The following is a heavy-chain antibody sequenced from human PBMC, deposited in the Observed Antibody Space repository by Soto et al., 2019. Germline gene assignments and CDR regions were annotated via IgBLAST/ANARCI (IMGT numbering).Heavy chain of an antibody. Sequence: GGSLRLTCTASGFTFGDYAMSWFRQAPGKGLEWVGFIRSKAYGGTTEYAASVKGRFTISRDDSKSIAYLQMNSLKTEDTAVYYCTRVRYFDWLLPSYYYGMDVWGQGTTVTVS. CDR2: IRSKAYGGTT. V-gene: IGHV3-49*03. CDR1: GFTFGDYA. D-gene: IGHD3-9*01. J-gene: IGHJ6*02. CDR3: TRVRYFDWLLPSYYYGMDV.